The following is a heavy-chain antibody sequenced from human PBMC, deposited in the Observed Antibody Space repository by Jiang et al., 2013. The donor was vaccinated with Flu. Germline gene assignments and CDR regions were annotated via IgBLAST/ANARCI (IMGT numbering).Heavy chain of an antibody. J-gene: IGHJ3*02. V-gene: IGHV4-39*02. CDR3: AREVVPAALGAFDI. D-gene: IGHD2-2*01. Sequence: ELLKPSETLSLTCTVSGGSISSSSYYWGWIRQPPGKGLEWIGSIYYSGSTYYNPSLKSRVTISVDTSKNQFSLKLSSVTAADTAVYYCAREVVPAALGAFDIWGQGTMVTVSS. CDR2: IYYSGST. CDR1: GGSISSSSYY.